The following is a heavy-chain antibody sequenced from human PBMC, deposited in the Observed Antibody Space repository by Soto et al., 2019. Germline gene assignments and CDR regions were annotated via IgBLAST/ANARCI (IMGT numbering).Heavy chain of an antibody. Sequence: ASVKVSCKASGYTFTSYGISWVRQAPGQGLEWMGWISAYNGNTNYAQKLQGRVTMTTDTSTSTAYMELRSLRSDDTAVYYCARGMGTYGDSLTFAYWGQGTLVTVSS. CDR1: GYTFTSYG. D-gene: IGHD4-17*01. V-gene: IGHV1-18*01. J-gene: IGHJ4*02. CDR3: ARGMGTYGDSLTFAY. CDR2: ISAYNGNT.